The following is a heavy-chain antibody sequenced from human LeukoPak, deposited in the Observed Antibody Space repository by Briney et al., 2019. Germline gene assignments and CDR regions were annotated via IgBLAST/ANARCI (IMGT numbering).Heavy chain of an antibody. Sequence: KTSETLSLTCAVYGGSFSGYYWSWIRQPPGKGLEWIGEINHSGSTNYNPSLKSRVTISVDTSKDQFSLKLSSVTAADTAVYYCARGYGSGSYYKRYFDYWGQGTLVTVSS. CDR3: ARGYGSGSYYKRYFDY. CDR1: GGSFSGYY. V-gene: IGHV4-34*01. CDR2: INHSGST. J-gene: IGHJ4*02. D-gene: IGHD3-10*01.